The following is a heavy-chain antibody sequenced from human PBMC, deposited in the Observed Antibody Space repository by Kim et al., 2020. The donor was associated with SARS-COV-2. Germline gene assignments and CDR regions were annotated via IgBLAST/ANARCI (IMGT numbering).Heavy chain of an antibody. CDR3: AKDLRAVVPAAQIDY. V-gene: IGHV3-23*03. Sequence: VKGRYTIASDNSKTTLYLQMNSLRAEDTAVYYCAKDLRAVVPAAQIDYWGQGTLVTVSS. J-gene: IGHJ4*02. D-gene: IGHD2-2*01.